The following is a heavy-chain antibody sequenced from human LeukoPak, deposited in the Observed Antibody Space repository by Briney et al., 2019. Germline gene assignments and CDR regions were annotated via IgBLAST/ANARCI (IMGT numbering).Heavy chain of an antibody. V-gene: IGHV1-2*02. CDR2: INPNSGGT. D-gene: IGHD6-13*01. J-gene: IGHJ5*02. CDR3: ARVSSSSSWYLEFDP. Sequence: ASVKVSCKASGYTFTGYYMHWVRQAPGQGLEWMGWINPNSGGTNYAQKFQGRVTMTRDTSISTAYMELSRLRSDDTAAYYCARVSSSSSWYLEFDPWGQGTLVTVSS. CDR1: GYTFTGYY.